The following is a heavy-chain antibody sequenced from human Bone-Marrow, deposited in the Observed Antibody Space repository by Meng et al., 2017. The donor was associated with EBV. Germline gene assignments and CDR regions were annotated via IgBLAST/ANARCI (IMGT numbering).Heavy chain of an antibody. J-gene: IGHJ5*02. CDR2: VHYTGST. D-gene: IGHD6-19*01. CDR1: GDSISSFYY. V-gene: IGHV4-39*01. CDR3: ARPFPSWQSPRLDPFGA. Sequence: QLQLRASGPGQVKPSGTLSLTCTVSGDSISSFYYGGWIRQPPGRGLEWIGSVHYTGSTYYSPSLKSRVTVSVDTSKNQFSLRLTSVTAADTAVYYCARPFPSWQSPRLDPFGAWGQGTLVTVSS.